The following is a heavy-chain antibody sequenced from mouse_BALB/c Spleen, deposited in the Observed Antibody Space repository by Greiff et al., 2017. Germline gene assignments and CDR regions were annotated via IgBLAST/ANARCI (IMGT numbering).Heavy chain of an antibody. CDR1: GFTFSSYY. J-gene: IGHJ2*01. CDR3: ARHLGRGYFDY. Sequence: EVMLVESGGGLVKPGGSLKLSCAASGFTFSSYYMSWVRQTPEKRLELVAAINSNGGSTYYPDTVKGRFTISRDNAKNTLYLQMSSLKSEDTALYYCARHLGRGYFDYWGQGTTLTVSS. V-gene: IGHV5-6-2*01. CDR2: INSNGGST. D-gene: IGHD4-1*01.